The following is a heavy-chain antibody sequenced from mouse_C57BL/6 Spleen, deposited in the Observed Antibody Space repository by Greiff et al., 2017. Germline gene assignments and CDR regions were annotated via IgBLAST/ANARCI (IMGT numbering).Heavy chain of an antibody. J-gene: IGHJ4*01. Sequence: QVQLQQPGAELVMPGASVKLSCKASGYTFTSYWMHWVKQRPGQGLEWIGEIDPSDSGTNYNQKFKGKSTVTVDKSSSTAYMQLSSLTSEDSAVYYGASWYYYGSSYRAMDDWGQGTSVTVSS. D-gene: IGHD1-1*01. CDR2: IDPSDSGT. CDR1: GYTFTSYW. CDR3: ASWYYYGSSYRAMDD. V-gene: IGHV1-69*01.